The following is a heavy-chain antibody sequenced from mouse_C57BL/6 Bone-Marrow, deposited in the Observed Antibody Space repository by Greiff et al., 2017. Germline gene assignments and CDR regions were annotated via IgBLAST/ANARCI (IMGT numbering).Heavy chain of an antibody. J-gene: IGHJ2*01. CDR1: GYTFTSYW. D-gene: IGHD4-1*01. V-gene: IGHV1-55*01. Sequence: QVQVQQPGAELVKPGASVKMSCKASGYTFTSYWITWVKQRPGQGLEWIGDIYPTSGRTNYNEKFKSKAILTVDTSSNTAYMQLSSLTSEDSAVFYCARSGPLGRSFDYWGQGTTLTVSS. CDR3: ARSGPLGRSFDY. CDR2: IYPTSGRT.